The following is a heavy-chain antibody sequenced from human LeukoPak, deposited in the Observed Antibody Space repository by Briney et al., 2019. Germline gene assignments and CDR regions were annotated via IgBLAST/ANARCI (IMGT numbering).Heavy chain of an antibody. CDR1: GASISSYG. V-gene: IGHV4-59*01. Sequence: SETLSLTCTVSGASISSYGWSWIRQPPGKGLEWIGYIYYSGSTNYNPSLKSRVTISVDTSKNQFSLKLTSLTAADTAVYYCARAGVSSGYWSLWGQGTLVTVSS. CDR2: IYYSGST. D-gene: IGHD3-22*01. J-gene: IGHJ4*02. CDR3: ARAGVSSGYWSL.